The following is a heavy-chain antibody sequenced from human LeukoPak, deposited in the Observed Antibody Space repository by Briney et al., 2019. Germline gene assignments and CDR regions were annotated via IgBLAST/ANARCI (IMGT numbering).Heavy chain of an antibody. Sequence: GGSLRLSCAASGFTFSSYGMLWVRQAPGKGLEWVAVISYDGSNKYYADSVKGRFTIPRDNSKNTLYLQMNSLRAEDTAVYYCAKDTGGSALDYWGQGTLVTVSS. D-gene: IGHD3-16*01. CDR3: AKDTGGSALDY. J-gene: IGHJ4*02. V-gene: IGHV3-30*18. CDR2: ISYDGSNK. CDR1: GFTFSSYG.